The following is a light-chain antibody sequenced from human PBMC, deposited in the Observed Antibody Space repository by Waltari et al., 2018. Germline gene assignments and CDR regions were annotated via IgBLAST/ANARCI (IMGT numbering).Light chain of an antibody. CDR3: QQYDTFSAT. CDR2: KAS. CDR1: QSISTW. J-gene: IGKJ1*01. Sequence: DIQMTQSPSTLSASVGDRVTITCRASQSISTWLAWYQQKPGKAPKRLIYKASYLESGVPSRFSGSGSGTEFTLTITSLQPDDFATYYCQQYDTFSATFGPGTTVDI. V-gene: IGKV1-5*03.